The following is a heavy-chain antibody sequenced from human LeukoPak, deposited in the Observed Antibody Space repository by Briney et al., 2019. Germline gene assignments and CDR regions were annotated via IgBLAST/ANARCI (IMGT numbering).Heavy chain of an antibody. CDR1: GFTFSSYA. J-gene: IGHJ6*02. V-gene: IGHV3-23*01. Sequence: PGGSLRLSCAASGFTFSSYAMSWVRQAPGKGLEWVSTITGREGNTYYADSVKGRFPISRDNSKKTLYLQMNSLRAEDTATYYCAKALLEWFGELSSDYYYGMDVWGQGTMVTVSS. CDR2: ITGREGNT. D-gene: IGHD3-10*01. CDR3: AKALLEWFGELSSDYYYGMDV.